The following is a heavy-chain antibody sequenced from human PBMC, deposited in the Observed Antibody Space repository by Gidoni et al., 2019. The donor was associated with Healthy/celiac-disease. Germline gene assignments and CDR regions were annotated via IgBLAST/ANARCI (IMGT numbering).Heavy chain of an antibody. Sequence: QVQLVQSGAEVKKPGSSVKVSCQASGCTFSSHAIIWVRQAPGQGLEWMGGIIPIFGTANYAQKFQGRVTITADKSTSTAYMELSSLRSEDTAVYYCARGGYCTNGVCYPHANYMDVWGKGTTVTVSS. J-gene: IGHJ6*03. CDR3: ARGGYCTNGVCYPHANYMDV. CDR2: IIPIFGTA. D-gene: IGHD2-8*01. V-gene: IGHV1-69*06. CDR1: GCTFSSHA.